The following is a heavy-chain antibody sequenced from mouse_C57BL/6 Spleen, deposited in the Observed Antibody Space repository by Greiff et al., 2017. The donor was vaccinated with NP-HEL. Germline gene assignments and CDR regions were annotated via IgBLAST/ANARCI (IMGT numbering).Heavy chain of an antibody. CDR2: ISNGGGST. CDR1: GFTFSDYY. CDR3: ARAPSSGYIDY. D-gene: IGHD3-2*02. J-gene: IGHJ2*01. V-gene: IGHV5-12*01. Sequence: DVKLVESGGGLVQPGGSLKLSCAASGFTFSDYYMYWVRQTPEKRLEWVAYISNGGGSTYYPDTVKGRFTISRDNAKNTLYLQMSRLKSEDTAMYYCARAPSSGYIDYWGQGTTLTVSS.